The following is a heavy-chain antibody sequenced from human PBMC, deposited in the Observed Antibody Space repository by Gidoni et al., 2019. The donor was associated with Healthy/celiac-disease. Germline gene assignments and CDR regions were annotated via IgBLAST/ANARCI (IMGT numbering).Heavy chain of an antibody. J-gene: IGHJ4*02. V-gene: IGHV3-23*01. D-gene: IGHD3-22*01. CDR2: ISGSGGST. CDR3: AKGPAYYYDSSGYYLDY. CDR1: GFTLSRYS. Sequence: EVQLLESGGGLVQPGGSLRLSCAASGFTLSRYSMSWVRQAPGKGLEWVSAISGSGGSTYYADSVKGRFTISRDNSKNTLYLQMNSLRAEDTAVYYCAKGPAYYYDSSGYYLDYWGQGTLVTVSS.